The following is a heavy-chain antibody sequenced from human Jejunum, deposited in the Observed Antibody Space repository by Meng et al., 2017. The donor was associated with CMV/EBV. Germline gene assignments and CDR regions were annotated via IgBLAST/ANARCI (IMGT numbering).Heavy chain of an antibody. D-gene: IGHD1-14*01. CDR3: AFMRGQPRRNYFDF. V-gene: IGHV4-39*07. J-gene: IGHJ5*01. CDR2: VYYDGSK. Sequence: GDSLGSSRNYWSWVRRPPGKGLEWIGNVYYDGSKYYNPSLRSRVNIFADLSRNQFSLRLTSVSAADTAMYYCAFMRGQPRRNYFDFWGPGTLVTVSS. CDR1: GDSLGSSRNY.